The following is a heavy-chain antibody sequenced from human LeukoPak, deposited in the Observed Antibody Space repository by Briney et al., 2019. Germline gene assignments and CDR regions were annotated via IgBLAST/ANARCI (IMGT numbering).Heavy chain of an antibody. CDR2: ISSSGSTI. V-gene: IGHV3-48*04. J-gene: IGHJ4*02. CDR3: ARGTMYYYGSGSPDY. CDR1: GFTFSNYW. Sequence: GGSLRLSCAASGFTFSNYWMHWVRQAPGKGLEWVSYISSSGSTIYYADSVKGRFTISRDNAKNSLYLQMNSLRAEDTAVYYCARGTMYYYGSGSPDYWGQGTLVTVSS. D-gene: IGHD3-10*01.